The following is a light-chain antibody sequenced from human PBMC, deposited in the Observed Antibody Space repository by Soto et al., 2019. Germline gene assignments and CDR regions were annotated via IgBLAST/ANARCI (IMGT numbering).Light chain of an antibody. CDR3: AAWDESLSGILV. CDR2: SNN. V-gene: IGLV1-47*02. Sequence: QSVLTQPPSASGTPGQRVTISCSGSSSNIGSNYVYWYQHLPGTAHKLLIHSNNQRHSGVPDRFSGSKSDTSASLAISVLRSEDEADYYCAAWDESLSGILVFGGGTKLTVL. J-gene: IGLJ3*02. CDR1: SSNIGSNY.